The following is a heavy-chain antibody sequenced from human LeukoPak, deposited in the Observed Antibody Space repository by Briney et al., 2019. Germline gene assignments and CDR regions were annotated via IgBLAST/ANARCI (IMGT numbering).Heavy chain of an antibody. D-gene: IGHD2-15*01. J-gene: IGHJ4*02. CDR2: ISGGGGGT. Sequence: PGGSLRLSCAASGFTFTTYAMSWVRQAPGKGLEWVSTISGGGGGTYFADSVKGRFTISRDSSKNTLFLQMNRLRPEDAAVYYCAKAPVTTCRGAFCYPFDYWGLGTLVTVSS. V-gene: IGHV3-23*01. CDR3: AKAPVTTCRGAFCYPFDY. CDR1: GFTFTTYA.